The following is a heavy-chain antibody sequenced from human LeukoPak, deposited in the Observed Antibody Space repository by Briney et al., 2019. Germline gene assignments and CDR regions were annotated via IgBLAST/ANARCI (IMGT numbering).Heavy chain of an antibody. CDR3: ARYDFWSGYPSEYYYYYMDV. J-gene: IGHJ6*03. D-gene: IGHD3-3*01. Sequence: GGSLRLSCAASGFTFSSYWMSWVRQAPGKGLEWVANIKQDGSEKYYVDSVKGRFTISRDNAKNSLYLQMNSLRAEDTAVYYCARYDFWSGYPSEYYYYYMDVWGKGTTVTVSS. CDR1: GFTFSSYW. V-gene: IGHV3-7*01. CDR2: IKQDGSEK.